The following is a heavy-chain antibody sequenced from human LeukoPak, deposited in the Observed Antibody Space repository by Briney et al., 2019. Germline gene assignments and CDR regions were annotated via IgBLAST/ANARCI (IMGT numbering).Heavy chain of an antibody. CDR1: GGSISSYY. J-gene: IGHJ1*01. CDR2: IYYSGST. V-gene: IGHV4-59*01. Sequence: SETLSLTCTVSGGSISSYYWSWIRQPPGKGLEWIGYIYYSGSTNYNPSLKSRVTISVDTSKNQFSLKLSSVTAADTAVYYCARGYCSSTSCYSRYFQHWGQGTLVTASS. CDR3: ARGYCSSTSCYSRYFQH. D-gene: IGHD2-2*02.